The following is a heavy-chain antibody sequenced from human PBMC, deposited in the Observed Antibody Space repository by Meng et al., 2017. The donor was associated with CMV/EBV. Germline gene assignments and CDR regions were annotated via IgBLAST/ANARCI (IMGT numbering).Heavy chain of an antibody. J-gene: IGHJ6*02. V-gene: IGHV3-13*01. CDR1: GFTFSSYD. D-gene: IGHD3-22*01. Sequence: GESLKISCAASGFTFSSYDMHWVRQATGKGLEWVSAIGTAGDTYYPGSVKGRFAISRENAKNSLYLQMNSLRAGDTAVYYCASSKGVYDSSGYYSYGMDVWGQGTTVTVSS. CDR2: IGTAGDT. CDR3: ASSKGVYDSSGYYSYGMDV.